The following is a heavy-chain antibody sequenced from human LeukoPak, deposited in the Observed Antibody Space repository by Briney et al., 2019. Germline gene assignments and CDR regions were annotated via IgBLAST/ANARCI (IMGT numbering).Heavy chain of an antibody. D-gene: IGHD1-26*01. CDR2: IYDSGSA. Sequence: SETLSLTCTVSGGSISTYYWSWIRQPPGKGLEWIGYIYDSGSANYNPSLKSRVTISLDTSKNQFSLTLSSVTAADTAVYYCARKDSGTYDYYGMDVWGQGTTVTVSS. CDR3: ARKDSGTYDYYGMDV. V-gene: IGHV4-59*01. J-gene: IGHJ6*02. CDR1: GGSISTYY.